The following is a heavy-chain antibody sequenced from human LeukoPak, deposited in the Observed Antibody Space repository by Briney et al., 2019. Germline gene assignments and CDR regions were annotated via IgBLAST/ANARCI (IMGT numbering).Heavy chain of an antibody. CDR3: AKDKNLVLYYMDV. CDR1: GFTFSSYG. D-gene: IGHD1-14*01. V-gene: IGHV3-23*01. J-gene: IGHJ6*03. CDR2: ISASGGTT. Sequence: GGTLRLSCAASGFTFSSYGISWVRQAPGKGLEWVSAISASGGTTYYADSVKGRFTISRDNSKNTLYLQMNSLRAEDTAVYYCAKDKNLVLYYMDVWGKGTTVTVSS.